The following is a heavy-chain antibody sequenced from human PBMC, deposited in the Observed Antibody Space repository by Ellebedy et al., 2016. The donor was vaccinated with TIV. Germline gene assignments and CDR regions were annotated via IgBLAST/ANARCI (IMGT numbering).Heavy chain of an antibody. Sequence: GESLKISCAASGFTFSSYGMHWVRQAPGKGLEWVAVISYEGSKKYYADSVKGRFTISRDNAKNSLYLQMNSLRAEDTAVYYCTRDLMASNWFDPWGQGTLVTVSS. J-gene: IGHJ5*02. V-gene: IGHV3-30*03. D-gene: IGHD3-10*01. CDR1: GFTFSSYG. CDR2: ISYEGSKK. CDR3: TRDLMASNWFDP.